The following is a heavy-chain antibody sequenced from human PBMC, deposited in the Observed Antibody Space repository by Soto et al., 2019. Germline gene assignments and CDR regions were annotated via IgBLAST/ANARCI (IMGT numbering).Heavy chain of an antibody. CDR1: GFSFSNPRMS. CDR3: ARVLYYGMDV. J-gene: IGHJ6*02. Sequence: QVTLKESGPVLVKPTETLTLTCTFSGFSFSNPRMSVSWIRQPPGKALEWLAHISSSDVKSYSTSLKSRLTILKDTSKSQVVLTMTNMDPMDTATYYCARVLYYGMDVWGQGTTVTVSS. V-gene: IGHV2-26*01. CDR2: ISSSDVK.